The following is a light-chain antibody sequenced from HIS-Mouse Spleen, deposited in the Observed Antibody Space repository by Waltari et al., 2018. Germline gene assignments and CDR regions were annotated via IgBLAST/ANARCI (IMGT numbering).Light chain of an antibody. CDR3: SSYAGSNNYV. CDR2: EVS. V-gene: IGLV2-8*01. CDR1: SSDVGGYNY. Sequence: QSALTQPPPASGSPGRSVTISCPGASSDVGGYNYVYEYQQHPGNAPKLMIYEVSKRPSGVPARFSGSTSGNTASLTVSGLQAEDEADYYCSSYAGSNNYVFGTGTKVTVL. J-gene: IGLJ1*01.